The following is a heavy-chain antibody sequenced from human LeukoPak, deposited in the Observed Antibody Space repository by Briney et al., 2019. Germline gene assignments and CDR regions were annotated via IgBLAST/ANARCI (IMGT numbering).Heavy chain of an antibody. CDR2: INPNSGGT. D-gene: IGHD6-19*01. J-gene: IGHJ5*02. V-gene: IGHV1-2*02. CDR3: ARGVRGWYLSSGGWFDP. CDR1: GYIFTGYY. Sequence: ASVKVSCKASGYIFTGYYMHWVRQAPGQGLEWMGWINPNSGGTNYAQKFQGRVTMTRDTSISTAYMELSRLRSDDTAVYYCARGVRGWYLSSGGWFDPWGQGTLVTVSS.